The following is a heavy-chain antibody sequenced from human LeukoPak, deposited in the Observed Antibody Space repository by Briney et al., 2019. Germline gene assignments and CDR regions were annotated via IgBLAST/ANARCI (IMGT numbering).Heavy chain of an antibody. Sequence: GGSLRLSCAASGFTFSHYSMNWVRQAPGKGLEWVSFISSSSNTIYYADSVKGRFTISRDNAKNSLYLQMNSLRAEDTAVYYCARWITDSSGCFDYWGQGTLVTVSS. J-gene: IGHJ4*02. CDR2: ISSSSNTI. D-gene: IGHD6-19*01. CDR1: GFTFSHYS. CDR3: ARWITDSSGCFDY. V-gene: IGHV3-48*01.